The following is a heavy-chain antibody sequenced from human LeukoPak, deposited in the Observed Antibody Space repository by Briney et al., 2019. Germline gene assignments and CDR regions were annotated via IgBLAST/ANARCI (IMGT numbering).Heavy chain of an antibody. CDR1: GGSISNYY. CDR3: ARGTSFSSYYYDSSGYYSTYYFDY. V-gene: IGHV4-59*01. CDR2: AHYSGNT. J-gene: IGHJ4*02. D-gene: IGHD3-22*01. Sequence: SETLSLTCIVSGGSISNYYWSWIRQPPRKGLEWIGYAHYSGNTNYNPSLKSRVTISVDTSKNQFSLKLSSVTAVDTAVYYCARGTSFSSYYYDSSGYYSTYYFDYWGQGTLVTVSS.